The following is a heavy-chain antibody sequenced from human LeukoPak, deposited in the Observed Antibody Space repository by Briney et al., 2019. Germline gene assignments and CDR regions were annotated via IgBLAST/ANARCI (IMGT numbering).Heavy chain of an antibody. CDR2: IYSDGNT. D-gene: IGHD2-21*02. Sequence: GGSLRLSCAGSGFSVSNNYMSWVRQAPGKGLEGVSVIYSDGNTFYADSVKSRFTISRDNAKNTLYLQMHSLRAEDAAVYYCASVYCGSDRCPGDFDYWGQGTLVTVSS. J-gene: IGHJ4*02. V-gene: IGHV3-53*01. CDR3: ASVYCGSDRCPGDFDY. CDR1: GFSVSNNY.